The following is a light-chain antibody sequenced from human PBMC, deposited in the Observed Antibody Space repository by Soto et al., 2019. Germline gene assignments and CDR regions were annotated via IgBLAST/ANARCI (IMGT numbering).Light chain of an antibody. V-gene: IGKV3-15*01. CDR3: QQYGSSTWT. CDR2: GAS. Sequence: EVVMTQSPATLSVSPGERATLSCRASQSVSSNLAWYQQKHGQAPRLLIHGASTRATGIPARFSGSGSGTDFTLTISRLEPEDFAVYYCQQYGSSTWTFGQGTKVDIK. J-gene: IGKJ1*01. CDR1: QSVSSN.